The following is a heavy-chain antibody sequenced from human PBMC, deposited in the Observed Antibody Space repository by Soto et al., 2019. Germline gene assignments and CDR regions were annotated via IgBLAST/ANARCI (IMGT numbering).Heavy chain of an antibody. V-gene: IGHV3-23*01. Sequence: EMQLLESGGGLVQPGGSLRLSCAASGFSFSNYAMSWVRQAPGKGLEWVSAISVSGSTYYADSVRGRFTISRDNSKNTVYLQMNSLRADDTAAYYCAKSRVEVTGGYWSFDLWGRGTLVPVSS. D-gene: IGHD2-21*02. CDR2: ISVSGST. CDR1: GFSFSNYA. J-gene: IGHJ2*01. CDR3: AKSRVEVTGGYWSFDL.